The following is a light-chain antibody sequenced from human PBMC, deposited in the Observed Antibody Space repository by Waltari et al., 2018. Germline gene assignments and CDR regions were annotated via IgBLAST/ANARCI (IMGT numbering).Light chain of an antibody. CDR3: QQYDNSPWT. CDR2: GAS. Sequence: EIVLTQSPGTLSLSPGERVTLSCRASQSLRNTNYLAWYQQKPGQAPRLLIYGASSRATGIPDRFSGSGSGTDFTLTITRLEPEDFAVYYCQQYDNSPWTFGQGTKVEIK. J-gene: IGKJ1*01. CDR1: QSLRNTNY. V-gene: IGKV3-20*01.